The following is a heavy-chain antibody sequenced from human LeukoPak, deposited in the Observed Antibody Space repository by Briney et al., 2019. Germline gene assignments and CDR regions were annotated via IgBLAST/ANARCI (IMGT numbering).Heavy chain of an antibody. CDR3: ARDYYYGSVSNWFGP. CDR1: GYTFTGHY. D-gene: IGHD3-10*01. CDR2: INPNSGGT. V-gene: IGHV1-2*06. J-gene: IGHJ5*02. Sequence: ASVKVSCKASGYTFTGHYMHWVRQAPGQGLEWMGRINPNSGGTNYAQKFQGRVTMTRDTSISTAYMELSRLRSDDTAVYYCARDYYYGSVSNWFGPWGQGTLVTVSS.